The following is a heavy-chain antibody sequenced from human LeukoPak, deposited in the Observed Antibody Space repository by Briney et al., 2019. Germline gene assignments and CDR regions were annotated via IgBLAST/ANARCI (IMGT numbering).Heavy chain of an antibody. CDR3: ARDWKTNSFDY. D-gene: IGHD1-1*01. J-gene: IGHJ4*02. Sequence: GGSLRLSCAASEFTFTTYGVHWVRQAPGKGLEWVAFIYYDGSNIYYADYVKGRFTISRDISKNTLYLKMDSLRAEDTAIYYCARDWKTNSFDYWGQGTLVTVSS. V-gene: IGHV3-33*01. CDR2: IYYDGSNI. CDR1: EFTFTTYG.